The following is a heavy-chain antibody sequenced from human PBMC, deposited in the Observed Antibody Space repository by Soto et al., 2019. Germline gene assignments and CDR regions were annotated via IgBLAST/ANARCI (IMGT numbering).Heavy chain of an antibody. Sequence: GGSMRFSCAASGFTFSSYAMSWVRQAPGKGLEWVSAISGSGGSTYYADSVKGRFTISRDNSKNTLYLQMNSLRAEDTAVYYCAKDARSSSWYHGDYWGQGTLVTVSS. CDR2: ISGSGGST. D-gene: IGHD6-13*01. CDR1: GFTFSSYA. J-gene: IGHJ4*02. CDR3: AKDARSSSWYHGDY. V-gene: IGHV3-23*01.